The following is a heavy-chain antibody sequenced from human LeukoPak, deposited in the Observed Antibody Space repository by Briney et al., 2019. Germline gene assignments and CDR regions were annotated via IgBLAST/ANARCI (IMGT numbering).Heavy chain of an antibody. CDR1: GFTFSSYS. CDR3: ARDFFRLNWFDP. Sequence: GGSLRLSCAASGFTFSSYSMNWVRQAPGKGLEWVSSISSSSSYIYYADSVKGRFTISRDNAKNSLYLQMNSLRAEDTAVYYCARDFFRLNWFDPWGQGTLVTVSS. V-gene: IGHV3-21*01. CDR2: ISSSSSYI. J-gene: IGHJ5*02. D-gene: IGHD3-3*01.